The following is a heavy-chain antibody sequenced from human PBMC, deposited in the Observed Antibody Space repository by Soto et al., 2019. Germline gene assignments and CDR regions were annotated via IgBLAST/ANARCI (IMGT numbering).Heavy chain of an antibody. CDR2: ISAYNGNT. CDR1: GYTFTSYG. J-gene: IGHJ1*01. D-gene: IGHD5-12*01. V-gene: IGHV1-18*01. CDR3: ARASRGYGGRGNFQH. Sequence: ASVKVSCKASGYTFTSYGINWVRQAPGQGLEWMGWISAYNGNTNYAQKLQGRVTMTTDTSTSTAYMELRSLRSDDTAVYYCARASRGYGGRGNFQHWGQRTLVTVTS.